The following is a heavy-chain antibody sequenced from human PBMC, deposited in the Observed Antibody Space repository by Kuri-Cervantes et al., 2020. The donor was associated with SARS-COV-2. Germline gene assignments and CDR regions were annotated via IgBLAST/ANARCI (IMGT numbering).Heavy chain of an antibody. V-gene: IGHV3-30*02. CDR1: GFTFSSYG. CDR3: ASGYITGTTVAYDP. J-gene: IGHJ5*02. Sequence: GGSLRLSCAASGFTFSSYGMHWVRQAPGKGLEWVAFIRYDGSNKYYADSVKGRFTISRDNSKNTLYLRMNSLRAEDTAVYYCASGYITGTTVAYDPWGQGTLVTVSS. D-gene: IGHD1-7*01. CDR2: IRYDGSNK.